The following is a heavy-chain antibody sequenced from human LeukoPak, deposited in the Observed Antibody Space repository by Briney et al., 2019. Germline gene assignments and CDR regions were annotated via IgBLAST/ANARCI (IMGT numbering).Heavy chain of an antibody. CDR3: AELGITMIGGV. J-gene: IGHJ6*04. D-gene: IGHD3-10*02. Sequence: QTGGSLRLSCAASGFTFSSSAMSWVRQAPGKGLEWVSGISGSGGTTHYADSVKGRFTISRDNSKNTLYLQVNSLRAEDTAVYYCAELGITMIGGVWGKGTTVTISS. CDR1: GFTFSSSA. CDR2: ISGSGGTT. V-gene: IGHV3-23*01.